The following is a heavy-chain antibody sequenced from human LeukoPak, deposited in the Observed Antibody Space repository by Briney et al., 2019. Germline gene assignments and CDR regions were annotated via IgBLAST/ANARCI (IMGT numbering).Heavy chain of an antibody. CDR1: GFTFSSNW. Sequence: GGSLRLSCAASGFTFSSNWMSWVRQAPGKGLDWVAKIKQDGSEKYYVDSVKGRFTISRDNAKNSLYPQMNSLRAEDTAVYYCASTFDSSGYYGGDYWGQGTLVTVSS. CDR3: ASTFDSSGYYGGDY. V-gene: IGHV3-7*01. CDR2: IKQDGSEK. J-gene: IGHJ4*02. D-gene: IGHD3-22*01.